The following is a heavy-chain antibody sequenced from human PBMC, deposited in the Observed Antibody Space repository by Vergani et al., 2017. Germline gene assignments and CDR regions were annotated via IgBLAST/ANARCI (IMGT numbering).Heavy chain of an antibody. CDR2: INPSGGST. V-gene: IGHV1-46*03. J-gene: IGHJ5*02. D-gene: IGHD3-10*01. CDR1: GYTFTSYY. CDR3: ARDSAVITMVRGVIGWFDP. Sequence: QVQLVQSGAEVKKPGASVKVSCKASGYTFTSYYMHWVRQAPGQGLEWMGIINPSGGSTSYAQKFQGRVTMTRDTSTSTVYMELSSLRSEDTAVYYCARDSAVITMVRGVIGWFDPWDQGTLVTVSS.